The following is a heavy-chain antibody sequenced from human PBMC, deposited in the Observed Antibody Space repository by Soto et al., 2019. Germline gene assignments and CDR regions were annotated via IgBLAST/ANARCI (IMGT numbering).Heavy chain of an antibody. J-gene: IGHJ6*02. CDR2: IYYTGTT. V-gene: IGHV4-61*01. Sequence: QVQLQESGPGLVKPSETLSLTCSVSGGSVSSGTHYWSWIRQPPGKRLEWIGYIYYTGTTKYNPSLESGTSTPVDTSKNQFSLKMSSVTAADTALYYCARDHHDYGVPAGSIDVGGQGTTVTVSS. CDR3: ARDHHDYGVPAGSIDV. D-gene: IGHD4-17*01. CDR1: GGSVSSGTHY.